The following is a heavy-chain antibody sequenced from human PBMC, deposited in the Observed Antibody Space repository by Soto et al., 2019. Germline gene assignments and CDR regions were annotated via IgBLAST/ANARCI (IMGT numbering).Heavy chain of an antibody. CDR1: GYTFTSYA. CDR2: INAGNGNT. D-gene: IGHD1-26*01. J-gene: IGHJ4*02. CDR3: ARDVGATGD. Sequence: QVQLVQSGAEVKKPGASVKVSCKASGYTFTSYAMHWVRQAPGQRLEWMGWINAGNGNTKYSQKFQGRVNITRDTSASTASMELSSLRVEDTAVYYCARDVGATGDWGQGTLVTVSS. V-gene: IGHV1-3*01.